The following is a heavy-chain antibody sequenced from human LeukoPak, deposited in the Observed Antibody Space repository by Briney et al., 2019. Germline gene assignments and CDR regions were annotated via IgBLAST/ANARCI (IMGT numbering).Heavy chain of an antibody. CDR3: AREADCTNGVCYTHAFDI. J-gene: IGHJ3*02. CDR1: GGSISSGSYY. D-gene: IGHD2-8*01. Sequence: SETLSLTCTVSGGSISSGSYYWSWIRQPAGKGLEWIGRIYTSGSTNYNPSLKSRVTISVDTSKNQFSLKLSSVTAADTAVYYCAREADCTNGVCYTHAFDIWGQGTMATVSS. V-gene: IGHV4-61*02. CDR2: IYTSGST.